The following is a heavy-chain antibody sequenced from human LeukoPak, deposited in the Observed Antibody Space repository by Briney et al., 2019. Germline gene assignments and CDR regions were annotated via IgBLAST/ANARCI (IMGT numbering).Heavy chain of an antibody. D-gene: IGHD5-24*01. Sequence: SETLSLTCTVSGGSISSSSYYWGWIRQPPGKGLEWIGSIYYSGSTYYNPSLKSRVTISVDTSKNQFSLKLSSVTAADTAVYYCARGVEMATITRIHDAFDIWGQGAMVTVSS. CDR1: GGSISSSSYY. J-gene: IGHJ3*02. CDR2: IYYSGST. CDR3: ARGVEMATITRIHDAFDI. V-gene: IGHV4-39*07.